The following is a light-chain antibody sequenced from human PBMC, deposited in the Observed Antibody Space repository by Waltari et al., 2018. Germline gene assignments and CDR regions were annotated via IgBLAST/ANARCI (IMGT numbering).Light chain of an antibody. CDR2: GAS. CDR1: QNIHDH. V-gene: IGKV3-15*01. CDR3: QQYNKWPPLT. J-gene: IGKJ4*01. Sequence: EVLMTQSPATLSVSPGERVTLSCRASQNIHDHLAWYQQKPGQSPRLLIYGASTRATAIPARFRGSGSGTEFTLTISSLQSEDFAIYYCQQYNKWPPLTFGGGTKVEIK.